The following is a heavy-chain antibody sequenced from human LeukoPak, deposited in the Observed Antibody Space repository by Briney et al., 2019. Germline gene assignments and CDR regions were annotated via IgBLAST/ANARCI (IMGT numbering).Heavy chain of an antibody. V-gene: IGHV3-30-3*01. J-gene: IGHJ4*02. CDR3: ARVGQQLVLDY. CDR2: ISYDGSNK. Sequence: TGRSLRLSCAASGFTFSSYAMHWVRQAPGKGLEWVAVISYDGSNKYYADSVKGRFTISRDNSKNTLYLQMNSLRAEDTAVYYCARVGQQLVLDYWGQGTLVTVSS. CDR1: GFTFSSYA. D-gene: IGHD6-13*01.